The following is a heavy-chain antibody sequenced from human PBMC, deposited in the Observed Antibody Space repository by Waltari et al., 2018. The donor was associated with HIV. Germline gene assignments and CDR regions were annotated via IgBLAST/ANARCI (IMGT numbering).Heavy chain of an antibody. V-gene: IGHV1-8*01. J-gene: IGHJ4*02. D-gene: IGHD3-16*01. Sequence: QVQLVQSGAEVKKPGASLKVSCKASGNTFTSYDNNWVRPAPGQGLEWMGWMNPNSANTGYAQSFQGRVTMTRNTSIGTAYMELSSLRSEDTAVYYCARNGVRGDRYFDYWGQGTLVTVSS. CDR2: MNPNSANT. CDR3: ARNGVRGDRYFDY. CDR1: GNTFTSYD.